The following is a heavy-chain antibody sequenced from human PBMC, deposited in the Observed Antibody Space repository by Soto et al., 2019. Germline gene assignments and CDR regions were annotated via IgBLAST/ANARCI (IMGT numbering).Heavy chain of an antibody. D-gene: IGHD3-3*01. V-gene: IGHV3-21*01. Sequence: EVQLVESGGGLVKPGGSLRLSCAASGFTFSSYSMNWVRQAPGKGMEWVSSISSSSSYIYYVDSVKGRFTISRDNAKNSLYLQMNSLIAEDTAVFYCARDYYDFWSGYYSLHDAFDIWGQGTMVTVSS. J-gene: IGHJ3*02. CDR1: GFTFSSYS. CDR2: ISSSSSYI. CDR3: ARDYYDFWSGYYSLHDAFDI.